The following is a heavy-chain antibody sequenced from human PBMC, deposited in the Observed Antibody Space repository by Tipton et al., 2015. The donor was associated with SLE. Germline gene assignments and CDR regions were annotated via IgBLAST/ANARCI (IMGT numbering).Heavy chain of an antibody. V-gene: IGHV4-59*01. D-gene: IGHD6-13*01. J-gene: IGHJ5*02. CDR3: ARDLSYSSSWAGWFDP. Sequence: TLSLTCTVSGDSISSYYWSWIRQPPGKGLEWIGYIYYSGSTNYNPSLKSRVTISVDTSKNQFSLKLSSVTAADTAVYYCARDLSYSSSWAGWFDPWGQGTLVTVSS. CDR1: GDSISSYY. CDR2: IYYSGST.